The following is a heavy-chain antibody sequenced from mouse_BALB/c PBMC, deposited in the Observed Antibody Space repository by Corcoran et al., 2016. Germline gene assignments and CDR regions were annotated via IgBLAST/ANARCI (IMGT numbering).Heavy chain of an antibody. V-gene: IGHV8-12*01. CDR3: ARTSYYGTYYAMDY. D-gene: IGHD2-10*01. Sequence: QVTLKESGPGILQPSQTLSLTCSFSGFSLSTSGMGVSWIRQPSGKGLEWLAHIYWDDDKRYNPSLKSRLTISKDTSSNQVFLKITSVDTADTATYYCARTSYYGTYYAMDYWGQGTSVTVSS. CDR2: IYWDDDK. CDR1: GFSLSTSGMG. J-gene: IGHJ4*01.